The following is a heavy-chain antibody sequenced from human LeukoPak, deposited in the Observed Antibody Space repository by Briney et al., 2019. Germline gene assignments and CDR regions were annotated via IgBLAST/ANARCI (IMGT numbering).Heavy chain of an antibody. V-gene: IGHV3-20*04. J-gene: IGHJ4*02. CDR1: GFTFDDYG. D-gene: IGHD3-10*01. Sequence: GGSLRLSCAASGFTFDDYGTSWVRQAPGKGLEWVSGINWNGGSTGYADSVKGRFTISRDNAKNSLYLQMNSLRAEDTALYYCAREPRSGSYYRFDYWGQGTLVTVSS. CDR3: AREPRSGSYYRFDY. CDR2: INWNGGST.